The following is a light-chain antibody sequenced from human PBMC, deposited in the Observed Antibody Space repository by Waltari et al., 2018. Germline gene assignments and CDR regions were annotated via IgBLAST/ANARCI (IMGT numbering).Light chain of an antibody. CDR1: QSVSGTY. CDR3: QQYGTSPRT. Sequence: EIVLTQSPGTLSLSPGERATLSCRASQSVSGTYLAWYQQKPGQAPRLLIYRASSRATGIPDRFSGTGSGTDFTLSISRLEPEDFAVYYCQQYGTSPRTFGQGTKLEIK. CDR2: RAS. V-gene: IGKV3-20*01. J-gene: IGKJ2*01.